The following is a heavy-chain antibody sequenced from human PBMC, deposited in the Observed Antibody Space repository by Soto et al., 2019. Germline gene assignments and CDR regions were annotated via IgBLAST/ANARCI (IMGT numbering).Heavy chain of an antibody. V-gene: IGHV1-58*01. CDR2: IVVGSGNT. Sequence: SVKVSCKASGFTFTSSAVQWVRQARGQRLEWIGWIVVGSGNTNYAQKFQERVTITRDMSTSTAYMELSSLKASDTAMYYCARYRSGIAPHVYYGMDVWGQGTTVTVSS. D-gene: IGHD2-15*01. CDR1: GFTFTSSA. CDR3: ARYRSGIAPHVYYGMDV. J-gene: IGHJ6*02.